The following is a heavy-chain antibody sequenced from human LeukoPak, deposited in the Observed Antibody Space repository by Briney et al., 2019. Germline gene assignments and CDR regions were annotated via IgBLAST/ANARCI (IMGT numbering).Heavy chain of an antibody. CDR2: IYYRGIT. V-gene: IGHV4-59*01. CDR1: AGSISSYY. D-gene: IGHD6-13*01. CDR3: AREDKSSWFDY. J-gene: IGHJ4*02. Sequence: SETLSLTCIVSAGSISSYYWSWIRQPPGKGLEWIGYIYYRGITNYNPSLKSRVTMSVDTSKNQFSLKLSSVTAADTAVYYCAREDKSSWFDYWGQGTLVTVSS.